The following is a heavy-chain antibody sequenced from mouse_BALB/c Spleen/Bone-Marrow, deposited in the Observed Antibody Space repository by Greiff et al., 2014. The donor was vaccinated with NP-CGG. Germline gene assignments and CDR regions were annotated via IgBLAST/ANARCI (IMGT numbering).Heavy chain of an antibody. D-gene: IGHD3-3*01. CDR1: GYAFTNYL. CDR2: INPGSGGT. CDR3: ARRDDAMDY. V-gene: IGHV1-54*03. J-gene: IGHJ4*01. Sequence: QVQLQQSGAELVRPGTSVKVSCKASGYAFTNYLIEWVKQRPGQGLEWIGVINPGSGGTNYNEKFKGKATLTADKSSSIAYMQLSSLTSDDSAVYFCARRDDAMDYWGQGTSVTVSS.